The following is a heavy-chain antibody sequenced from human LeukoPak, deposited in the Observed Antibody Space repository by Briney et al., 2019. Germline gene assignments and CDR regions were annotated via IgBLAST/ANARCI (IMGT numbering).Heavy chain of an antibody. V-gene: IGHV3-48*01. CDR3: ASGKGGIDY. CDR1: GFTFSSYS. Sequence: GGSLRLSCAASGFTFSSYSMNWVRQAPGKGLEWVSYISSSSSTIYYVDSVKGRFTISRDNAKNSLYLQMNSLRAEDTAVYYCASGKGGIDYWGQGTLVTVSS. CDR2: ISSSSSTI. J-gene: IGHJ4*02. D-gene: IGHD3-16*01.